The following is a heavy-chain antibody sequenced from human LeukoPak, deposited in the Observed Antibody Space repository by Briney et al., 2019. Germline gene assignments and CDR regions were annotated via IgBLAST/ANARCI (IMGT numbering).Heavy chain of an antibody. CDR1: GFTFTSSA. D-gene: IGHD3-10*01. J-gene: IGHJ4*02. Sequence: GTSVKVSCKASGFTFTSSAVQWVRQARGQRLEWIGWIVVGSGNTNYAQKFQERVTITRDMSTSTAYMELSSLRSEGTAVYYCAAGLVPPRITMVRGVPPRDYWGQGTLVTVSS. CDR2: IVVGSGNT. CDR3: AAGLVPPRITMVRGVPPRDY. V-gene: IGHV1-58*01.